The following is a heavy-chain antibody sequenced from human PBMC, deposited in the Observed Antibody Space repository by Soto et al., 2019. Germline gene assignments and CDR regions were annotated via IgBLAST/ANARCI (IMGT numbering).Heavy chain of an antibody. CDR2: INAGNGNT. V-gene: IGHV1-3*01. CDR3: ARDIGGYSSGWSKRNTYFDY. CDR1: GYTFTSYA. J-gene: IGHJ4*02. Sequence: QVQLVQSGAEVKKPGASVKVSCKASGYTFTSYAMHWVRQAPGQRLEWMGWINAGNGNTKYSQKFQGRVTITRDTSASTAYMELSSLRSEDTAVYYCARDIGGYSSGWSKRNTYFDYWGQGTLVTVSS. D-gene: IGHD6-19*01.